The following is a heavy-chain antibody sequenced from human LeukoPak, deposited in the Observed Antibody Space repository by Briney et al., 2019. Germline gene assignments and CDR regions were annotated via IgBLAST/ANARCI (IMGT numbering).Heavy chain of an antibody. CDR1: GGSISSGGYY. V-gene: IGHV4-61*02. D-gene: IGHD3-3*01. Sequence: SETLSLTCTVSGGSISSGGYYWSWIRQPAGKGLEWIGRIYTSGSTNYNPSLKSRVTISVDTSKNQFSLKLSSVTAADTAVYYCARTYYDFWSGYYGVDYWGQGTLVTVSS. J-gene: IGHJ4*02. CDR3: ARTYYDFWSGYYGVDY. CDR2: IYTSGST.